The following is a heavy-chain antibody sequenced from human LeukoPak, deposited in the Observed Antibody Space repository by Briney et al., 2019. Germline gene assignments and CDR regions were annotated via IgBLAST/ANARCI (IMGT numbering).Heavy chain of an antibody. J-gene: IGHJ3*02. CDR3: ARGLKQLSLSDAFDI. CDR1: GFTFSSYW. CDR2: INTDGSST. D-gene: IGHD5-18*01. Sequence: GGSLRLSCAASGFTFSSYWMHWVRHAPGKGLVWVSRINTDGSSTSYADSVKGRFTISRDNAKNTPYLQMNSLRAEDTAVYYCARGLKQLSLSDAFDIWGQGTMVTVSS. V-gene: IGHV3-74*01.